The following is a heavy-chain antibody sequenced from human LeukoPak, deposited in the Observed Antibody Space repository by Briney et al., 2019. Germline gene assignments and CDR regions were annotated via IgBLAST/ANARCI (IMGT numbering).Heavy chain of an antibody. CDR1: GFTFSNFG. Sequence: GGSLRLSCAASGFTFSNFGMHWVRQAPGKGLEWVAVISNDKINTYYGDSVKGRFAISRDNAKNTLYLQMNSLKPEDTAVYYCAKVTGDSTAWNDVFDIWGQGTMVTVSS. CDR2: ISNDKINT. V-gene: IGHV3-30*18. D-gene: IGHD1-1*01. CDR3: AKVTGDSTAWNDVFDI. J-gene: IGHJ3*02.